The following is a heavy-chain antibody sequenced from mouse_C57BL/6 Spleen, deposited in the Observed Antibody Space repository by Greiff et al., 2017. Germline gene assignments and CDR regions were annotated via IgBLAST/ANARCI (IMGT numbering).Heavy chain of an antibody. Sequence: VQLQQSGADLARPGASVKLSCTASGYTFTSYGISWVRQRTGQSLEWIGEISPRSSNTYYTEKFKGKATLTADKSSSTAYMELRSLTSEDSSVYFCARYGNYDWGPGTTLTVSS. D-gene: IGHD2-1*01. V-gene: IGHV1-81*01. CDR2: ISPRSSNT. CDR1: GYTFTSYG. CDR3: ARYGNYD. J-gene: IGHJ2*01.